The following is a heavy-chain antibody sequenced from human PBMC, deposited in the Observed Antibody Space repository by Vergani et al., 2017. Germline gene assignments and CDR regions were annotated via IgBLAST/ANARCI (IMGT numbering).Heavy chain of an antibody. Sequence: QVQLQQWGAGLLKPSETLSLTCAVYGGSFSGYYWSWIRQPPGKGLEWIGEINHSGSTNYNPSLKSRVTISVDTSKNQFSLKLSSVTAADTAVYYCARISWWELRKAFDPWGQGTLVTVSS. CDR2: INHSGST. V-gene: IGHV4-34*01. J-gene: IGHJ5*02. CDR1: GGSFSGYY. CDR3: ARISWWELRKAFDP. D-gene: IGHD1-26*01.